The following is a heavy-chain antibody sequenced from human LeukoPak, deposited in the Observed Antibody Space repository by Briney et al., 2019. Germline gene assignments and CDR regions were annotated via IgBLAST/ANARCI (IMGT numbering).Heavy chain of an antibody. CDR2: IYYSGST. D-gene: IGHD2-2*01. CDR3: ARDPRTIVVPAYYYGMDV. J-gene: IGHJ6*02. CDR1: GGSISSSSYY. Sequence: SETLSLTCTVSGGSISSSSYYWGWIRQPPGKGLEWIGSIYYSGSTYYNPSLKSRVTISVDTSKNQFSLKLSSVTAADTAVYYCARDPRTIVVPAYYYGMDVWGQGTTVTVSS. V-gene: IGHV4-39*02.